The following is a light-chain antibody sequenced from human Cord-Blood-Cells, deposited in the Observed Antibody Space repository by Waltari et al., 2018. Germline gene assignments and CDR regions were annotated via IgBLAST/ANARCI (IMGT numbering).Light chain of an antibody. CDR1: SSDVGSYNL. V-gene: IGLV2-23*01. J-gene: IGLJ2*01. CDR3: CSCAGSSTFVV. CDR2: EGS. Sequence: QSALTQPASVSGSPGQSITISCTGTSSDVGSYNLVSWYQQPPGQAPKLMFYEGSKRPGGVSSRFSGAKSGNTASLTATVLQGEAEADCSCCSCAGSSTFVVFGGGTKRTVL.